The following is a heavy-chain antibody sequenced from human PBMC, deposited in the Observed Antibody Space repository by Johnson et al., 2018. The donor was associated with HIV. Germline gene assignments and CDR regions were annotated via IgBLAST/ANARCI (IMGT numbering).Heavy chain of an antibody. CDR1: GFTFSSYG. D-gene: IGHD6-6*01. V-gene: IGHV3-33*01. Sequence: QVLLVESGGGVVQPGRSLRLSCAASGFTFSSYGMHWVRQAPGKGLEWVAVIWYDGSNKYFADSVKGRFNISRDNSKNTLYLQMNSLRAEDAAVYYCVREGYSSSSDAFDIWGQGTMVTVSS. CDR2: IWYDGSNK. J-gene: IGHJ3*02. CDR3: VREGYSSSSDAFDI.